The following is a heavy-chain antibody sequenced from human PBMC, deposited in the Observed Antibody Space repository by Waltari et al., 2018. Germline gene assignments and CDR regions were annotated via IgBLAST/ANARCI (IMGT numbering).Heavy chain of an antibody. CDR2: IYYSGGP. CDR1: RGPPTNYY. Sequence: QVQLQESGPGLVKPSETLSLTCTVSRGPPTNYYCSWIRQPPGKGLEYIGYIYYSGGPNYNPSLKSRVTISVDTSKNQFSLKLTSVSAADTAVYFCARHSVITSSPLDCWGQGTLVTVSS. CDR3: ARHSVITSSPLDC. V-gene: IGHV4-59*08. J-gene: IGHJ4*02. D-gene: IGHD3-22*01.